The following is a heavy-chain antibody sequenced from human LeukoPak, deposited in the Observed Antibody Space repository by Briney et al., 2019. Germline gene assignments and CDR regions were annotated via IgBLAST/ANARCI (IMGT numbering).Heavy chain of an antibody. J-gene: IGHJ3*01. V-gene: IGHV4-39*02. CDR3: ASHETTMTAGRWAFGV. CDR1: GGSISSNDYY. D-gene: IGHD4-17*01. CDR2: IHYSGST. Sequence: SETLSLTCTVSGGSISSNDYYWGWIRQPPGKGLEWIGTIHYSGSTFYNPSLRSRFTTSVDTFKNHFSLKLSSVTAADTAIYYCASHETTMTAGRWAFGVWGQGTVVTVSS.